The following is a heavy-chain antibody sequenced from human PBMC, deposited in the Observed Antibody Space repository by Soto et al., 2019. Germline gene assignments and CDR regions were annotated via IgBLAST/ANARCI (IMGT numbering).Heavy chain of an antibody. CDR2: IYYSGST. V-gene: IGHV4-30-4*08. CDR3: ARRRYAMGVDYYYYLAV. D-gene: IGHD2-8*01. CDR1: GGSISRGVYY. J-gene: IGHJ6*03. Sequence: SENLSLACTVSGGSISRGVYYWSGIRQHPGKGLEWIGYIYYSGSTYYNPSLKSRVTISVDTSKNQFSLKLSSVTAADTAVYYCARRRYAMGVDYYYYLAVWSQGTTVIVSS.